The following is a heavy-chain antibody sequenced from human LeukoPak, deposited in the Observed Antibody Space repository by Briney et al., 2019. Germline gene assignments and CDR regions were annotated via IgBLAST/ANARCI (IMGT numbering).Heavy chain of an antibody. CDR1: GGSISSGGYS. Sequence: SQTLSLTCAVSGGSISSGGYSWSWIRQPPGKGLEWIGYIYHSGSTYYNPSLKSRVTISVDRSKNQFSLKLSSVTAADTAVYYCARGGCSSASCSQTSFDYWGQGTLVTVSS. V-gene: IGHV4-30-2*01. CDR3: ARGGCSSASCSQTSFDY. D-gene: IGHD2-2*01. J-gene: IGHJ4*02. CDR2: IYHSGST.